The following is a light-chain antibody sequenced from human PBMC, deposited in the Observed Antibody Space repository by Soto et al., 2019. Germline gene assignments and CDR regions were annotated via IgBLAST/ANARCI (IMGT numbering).Light chain of an antibody. V-gene: IGLV4-60*02. CDR3: ETWDSNTHV. CDR1: SGHSSYI. J-gene: IGLJ1*01. CDR2: LEGSGSY. Sequence: QPVLTQSSSASASLGSSVKLTCTLSSGHSSYIIAWHQQQPGKAPRYLMKLEGSGSYNKGSGVPDRFSGSSSGADRYLTIANLQFEDEADYYCETWDSNTHVFGTGTKVTV.